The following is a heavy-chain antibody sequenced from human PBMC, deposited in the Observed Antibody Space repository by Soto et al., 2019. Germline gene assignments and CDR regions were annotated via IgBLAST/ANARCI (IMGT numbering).Heavy chain of an antibody. CDR1: GFTFSSYG. CDR2: ISYDGSNK. Sequence: GGSLRLSCAASGFTFSSYGMHWVRQAPGKGLEWVAVISYDGSNKYYADSVKGRFTISRDNSKNTLYLQMNSLRSEDTAVYYCAKNHQDYYFDYWGQGTLVTVSS. V-gene: IGHV3-30*18. CDR3: AKNHQDYYFDY. J-gene: IGHJ4*02.